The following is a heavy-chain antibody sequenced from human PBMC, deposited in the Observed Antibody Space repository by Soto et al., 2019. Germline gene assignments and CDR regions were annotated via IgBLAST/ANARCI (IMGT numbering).Heavy chain of an antibody. CDR2: IYYSGST. CDR3: ARNPCGGSGGSCYSGGYYYYYSGMDV. D-gene: IGHD2-15*01. Sequence: SETLSLTCTVSGGSISSYYCSWIRQPPGKGLEWIGYIYYSGSTNYNPSLKSRVTISVDTSKNQFSLKLSSVTAADTAVYYCARNPCGGSGGSCYSGGYYYYYSGMDVRGQRTTVTVSS. V-gene: IGHV4-59*01. CDR1: GGSISSYY. J-gene: IGHJ6*02.